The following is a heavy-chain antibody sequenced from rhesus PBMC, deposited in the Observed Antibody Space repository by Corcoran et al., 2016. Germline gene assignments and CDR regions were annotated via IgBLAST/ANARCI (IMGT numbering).Heavy chain of an antibody. D-gene: IGHD2-15*01. J-gene: IGHJ4*01. CDR2: IYGSSTST. CDR1: GGSLSDSYR. CDR3: ARALLVLTAPLDY. V-gene: IGHV4S10*01. Sequence: QVQLQESGPGVVKPSETLSLTCAVSGGSLSDSYRWSWIRQPPGKGLEWIGYIYGSSTSTNYNPSLKSRVTISKDTSKNQFSLKLSSVTAADTAVYYCARALLVLTAPLDYWGQGVLVTVSS.